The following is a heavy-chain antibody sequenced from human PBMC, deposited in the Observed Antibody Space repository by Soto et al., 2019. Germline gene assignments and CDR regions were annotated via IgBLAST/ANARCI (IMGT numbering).Heavy chain of an antibody. D-gene: IGHD3-16*01. J-gene: IGHJ3*02. CDR2: ISWNSGSI. V-gene: IGHV3-9*01. Sequence: GGSLRLSCAASGFTFDDYAMHWVRQAPGKGLEWVSGISWNSGSIGYADSVKGRFTISRDNAKNSLYLQMNSLRAEDTALYYCAKDIRMITFGGRAFDIWGQGTMVTVSS. CDR1: GFTFDDYA. CDR3: AKDIRMITFGGRAFDI.